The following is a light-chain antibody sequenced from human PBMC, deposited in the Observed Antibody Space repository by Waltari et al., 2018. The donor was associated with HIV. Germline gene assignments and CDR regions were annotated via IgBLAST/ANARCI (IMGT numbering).Light chain of an antibody. Sequence: QSALTQPASVSGSPGQSITISCTGTSSDVGGYNHVSWYQQHPGTAPKLMIFGVSNRPSGVSNRFSGSKSGNTASLTISGLQAEDEADYYCSSYTRSSTLGVFGTGTKVTVL. CDR2: GVS. V-gene: IGLV2-14*03. CDR3: SSYTRSSTLGV. CDR1: SSDVGGYNH. J-gene: IGLJ1*01.